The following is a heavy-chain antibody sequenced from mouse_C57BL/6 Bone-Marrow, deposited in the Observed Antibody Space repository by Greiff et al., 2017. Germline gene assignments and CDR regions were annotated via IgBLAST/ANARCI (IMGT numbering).Heavy chain of an antibody. CDR2: ISSGGSYT. CDR1: GFTFSSYG. CDR3: ARQSYDGYPWYFGV. J-gene: IGHJ1*03. V-gene: IGHV5-6*02. D-gene: IGHD2-3*01. Sequence: DVKLVESGGDLVKPGGSLKLSCAASGFTFSSYGMSWVRQTPDKRLEWVATISSGGSYTYYPDSVKGRFTISRDNAKNTLYLQMSSLKSEDTAMYYCARQSYDGYPWYFGVWGTGTTVTVSS.